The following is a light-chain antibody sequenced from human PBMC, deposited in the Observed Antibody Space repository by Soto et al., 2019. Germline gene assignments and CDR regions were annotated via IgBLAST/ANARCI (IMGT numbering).Light chain of an antibody. J-gene: IGLJ3*02. CDR1: SSDVGGHNY. V-gene: IGLV2-14*01. CDR2: DVS. CDR3: AAWDDNLNGPL. Sequence: QSALTQPASVSGSPGQSITISCTGTSSDVGGHNYVSWYQQHPGKAPQLMIYDVSNRPSGVSSRFSGSKSGTSASLAISGLQSEDEAEYYCAAWDDNLNGPLFGGGTKLTVL.